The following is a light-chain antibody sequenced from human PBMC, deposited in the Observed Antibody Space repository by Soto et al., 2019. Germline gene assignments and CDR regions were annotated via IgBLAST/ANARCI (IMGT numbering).Light chain of an antibody. CDR2: AAS. J-gene: IGKJ4*01. CDR3: QQLNSYPFT. V-gene: IGKV1-9*01. Sequence: DIQLTQSPSFLSASVGDRVTITCRASQGISSYLAWYQQKPGKAPKLLIYAASTFQSGVPSRFSGSGSGTEFTLTISSLQPEDFATYYCQQLNSYPFTCGGGTKVEIK. CDR1: QGISSY.